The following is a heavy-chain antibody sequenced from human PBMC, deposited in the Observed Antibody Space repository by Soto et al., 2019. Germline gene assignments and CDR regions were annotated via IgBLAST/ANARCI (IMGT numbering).Heavy chain of an antibody. J-gene: IGHJ2*01. CDR3: ARGNHRWLQLWYFDL. CDR2: IIPIFGTV. Sequence: QVQLVQSGAEVKKPGSSVKVSCKASGGTFSNYPISWVRQAPGQGLEWMGGIIPIFGTVNYAQKFQGRVTITADESTSSAYMELSRLRSEDTAVSYCARGNHRWLQLWYFDLWGRGTLVTVSS. CDR1: GGTFSNYP. V-gene: IGHV1-69*12. D-gene: IGHD5-12*01.